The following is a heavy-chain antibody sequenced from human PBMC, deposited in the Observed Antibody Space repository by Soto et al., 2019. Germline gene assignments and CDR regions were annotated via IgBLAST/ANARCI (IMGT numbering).Heavy chain of an antibody. CDR3: ARVLTADSWPIYSFDP. D-gene: IGHD6-13*01. CDR2: IIPIFGTA. CDR1: GGTFSRYA. J-gene: IGHJ5*02. V-gene: IGHV1-69*01. Sequence: QVQLVQSGAEVKKPGSSVKVSCKASGGTFSRYAISWVRQAPGQGLEWMGGIIPIFGTANYAQKFQGRVTITADESTSTAYIELSSLRSEDTAVYDCARVLTADSWPIYSFDPWGQGTLVTVSS.